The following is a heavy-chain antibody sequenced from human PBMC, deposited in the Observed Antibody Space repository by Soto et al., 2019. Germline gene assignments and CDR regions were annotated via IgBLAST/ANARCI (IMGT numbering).Heavy chain of an antibody. Sequence: QVLLVQPGAEVRKPGASVKLSCNTSGYSFGDFAIHWVRQTPGLSLEWMGWINAGIGNFKHSQRFQGRVSLTRDTSTSTVYLELRRLTSEDTAVYYCARPSCSTPDCLRPYNLYGLDVWGHGTTVIVS. CDR1: GYSFGDFA. D-gene: IGHD2-2*01. CDR2: INAGIGNF. V-gene: IGHV1-3*01. CDR3: ARPSCSTPDCLRPYNLYGLDV. J-gene: IGHJ6*02.